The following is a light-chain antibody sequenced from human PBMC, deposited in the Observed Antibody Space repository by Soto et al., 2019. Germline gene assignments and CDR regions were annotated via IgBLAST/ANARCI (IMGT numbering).Light chain of an antibody. V-gene: IGLV1-40*01. Sequence: QSVLTQPPSVSGAPGQRVTISCTGSSSNIGAGYDVHWYQRLPGTAPKVLIYNNNNRPSGVPDRFSGSKSGTSASLAITGLQAEDEADYYCQSYASSLSGSYVFGTGTKLTVL. CDR2: NNN. CDR3: QSYASSLSGSYV. J-gene: IGLJ1*01. CDR1: SSNIGAGYD.